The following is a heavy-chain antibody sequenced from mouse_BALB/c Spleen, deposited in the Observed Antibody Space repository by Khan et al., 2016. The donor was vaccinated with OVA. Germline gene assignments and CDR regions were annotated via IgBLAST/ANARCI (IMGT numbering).Heavy chain of an antibody. D-gene: IGHD3-2*02. CDR3: AGEEALYHFDH. V-gene: IGHV1-76*01. Sequence: QVQLKQSGAELVRPGASVKLSCKTSGYIFTSYWIHWIKQRSGQGLEWIARIYPGTDNSYYNEKFKDKATLTADKSSSTAYLQLSSLTSEDSDVYFWAGEEALYHFDHSGEGTTLTDSS. J-gene: IGHJ2*01. CDR1: GYIFTSYW. CDR2: IYPGTDNS.